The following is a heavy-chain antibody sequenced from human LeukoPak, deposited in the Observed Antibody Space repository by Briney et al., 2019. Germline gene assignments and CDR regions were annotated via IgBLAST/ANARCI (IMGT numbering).Heavy chain of an antibody. V-gene: IGHV3-30-3*01. CDR2: ISYDGSNK. CDR1: GFTFSSYA. J-gene: IGHJ4*02. D-gene: IGHD3-10*01. Sequence: GGSLRLSCAASGFTFSSYAMHWVRQAPGKGLEWVAVISYDGSNKYYADSVKGRFTISRDNSKNTLYLQMNSLRAEDTAVYYCARWTSSSSGDYFDYWGQGTLVTVSS. CDR3: ARWTSSSSGDYFDY.